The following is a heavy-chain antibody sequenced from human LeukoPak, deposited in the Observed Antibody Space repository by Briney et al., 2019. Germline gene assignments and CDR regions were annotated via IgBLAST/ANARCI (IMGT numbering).Heavy chain of an antibody. CDR2: INAGNGNT. J-gene: IGHJ4*02. Sequence: ASVTVSCKASGYTFITYAMHWVRQAPGQRLEWMGWINAGNGNTKYSQKFQGRVTITTDTSASTAYMELSSLRSEDTAVYYCARQDTSGYYSFDYWGQGTLVTVSS. V-gene: IGHV1-3*01. D-gene: IGHD3-22*01. CDR3: ARQDTSGYYSFDY. CDR1: GYTFITYA.